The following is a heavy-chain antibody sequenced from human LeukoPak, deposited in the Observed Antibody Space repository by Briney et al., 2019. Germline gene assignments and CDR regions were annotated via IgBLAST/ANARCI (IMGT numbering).Heavy chain of an antibody. CDR3: ARNSGWYGVS. Sequence: ETLSLTCTVSGGSISGYYWSWIRQPAGKGLEWVSSIDYSGGSTHYADSVMGRFTISRDNSKNTLYLQLNSLSADDTAVYYCARNSGWYGVSWGQGTLVTVSS. CDR2: IDYSGGST. D-gene: IGHD6-19*01. CDR1: GGSISGYY. V-gene: IGHV3-23*01. J-gene: IGHJ4*02.